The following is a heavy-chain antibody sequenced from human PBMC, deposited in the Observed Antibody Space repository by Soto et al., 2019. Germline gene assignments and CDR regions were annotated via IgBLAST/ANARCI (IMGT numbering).Heavy chain of an antibody. CDR3: ARLYYAGSPYYPPGY. J-gene: IGHJ4*02. Sequence: SETLCLTCTVSGGSISSSYWSWIRQPPGKGLEWIGHIYYSGSTNNNPSLKSRVTITVDTSKNQFSLKLSSVTAADTAVYFCARLYYAGSPYYPPGYWGQGTLVTVSS. V-gene: IGHV4-59*08. D-gene: IGHD3-22*01. CDR1: GGSISSSY. CDR2: IYYSGST.